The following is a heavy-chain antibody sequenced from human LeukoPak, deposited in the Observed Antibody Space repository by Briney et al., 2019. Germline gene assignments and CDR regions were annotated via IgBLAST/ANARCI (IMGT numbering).Heavy chain of an antibody. Sequence: SETLSLTCTVSGGSISSSSYYWGWLRQPPGKGLEWIGSIYYSGSTYYNPSLKSRVTISVDTSKNQFSLKLSSVTAADTAVYYCARDHYGSGSYKAYFDYWGHGIQVTVSS. CDR2: IYYSGST. D-gene: IGHD3-10*01. J-gene: IGHJ4*01. CDR1: GGSISSSSYY. CDR3: ARDHYGSGSYKAYFDY. V-gene: IGHV4-39*01.